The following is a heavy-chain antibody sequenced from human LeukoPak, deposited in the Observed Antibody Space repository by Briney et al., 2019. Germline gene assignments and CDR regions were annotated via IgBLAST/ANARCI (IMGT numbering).Heavy chain of an antibody. D-gene: IGHD2-2*01. CDR2: IIPIFGTA. CDR3: ARIVVPAATHYGMDV. Sequence: ASVKVSCKASGGTFSSYAISWVRQAPGQGLEWMGGIIPIFGTANYAQKSQGRVTITADESTSTAYMELSSLRSEDTAVYYCARIVVPAATHYGMDVWGQGTTVTVSS. J-gene: IGHJ6*02. CDR1: GGTFSSYA. V-gene: IGHV1-69*13.